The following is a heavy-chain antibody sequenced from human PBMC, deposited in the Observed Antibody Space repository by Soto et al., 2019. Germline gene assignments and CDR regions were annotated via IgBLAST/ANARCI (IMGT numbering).Heavy chain of an antibody. V-gene: IGHV4-31*03. J-gene: IGHJ5*02. D-gene: IGHD3-16*01. Sequence: QVQLQESGPGLVKPSQTLSLTSTVSGGSISSGGYYWSWIRQHPGKGLEWTGYTYYSGSTYYNPSLKIRVTPSVDTSKNQFSLKLSSVTAPDTAVYYCAFSWGKHWCHHWGHGSLVTVS. CDR1: GGSISSGGYY. CDR3: AFSWGKHWCHH. CDR2: TYYSGST.